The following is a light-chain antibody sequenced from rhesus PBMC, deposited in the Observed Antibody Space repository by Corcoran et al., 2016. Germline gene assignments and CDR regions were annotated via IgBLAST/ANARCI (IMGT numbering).Light chain of an antibody. CDR2: KAS. J-gene: IGKJ1*01. V-gene: IGKV1-22*01. Sequence: DIQMTQSPSSLSASVGDTVTITCRASQSISSWLAWYQQKPRKAPKLLIYKASTLQSGVTSRFSGSGSGTDCTLPISSLQSEDFATYYCQHYSSSPRTFGQGTKVEIK. CDR3: QHYSSSPRT. CDR1: QSISSW.